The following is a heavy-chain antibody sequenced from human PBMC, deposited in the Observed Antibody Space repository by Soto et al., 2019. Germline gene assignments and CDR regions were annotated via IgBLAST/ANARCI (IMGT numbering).Heavy chain of an antibody. Sequence: TSETLSLTCAVYGGSFSGYYWSWIRQPPGKGLEWIGEINHSGSTNYNPSLKSRVTISVDTSKNQFSLKLSSVTAADTAVYYCARGFRNWNYSHWGQGTRGTSPQ. J-gene: IGHJ4*02. V-gene: IGHV4-34*01. CDR1: GGSFSGYY. CDR2: INHSGST. CDR3: ARGFRNWNYSH. D-gene: IGHD1-7*01.